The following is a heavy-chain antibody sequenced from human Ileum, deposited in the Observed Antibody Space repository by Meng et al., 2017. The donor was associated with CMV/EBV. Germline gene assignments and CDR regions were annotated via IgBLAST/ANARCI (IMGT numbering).Heavy chain of an antibody. J-gene: IGHJ5*02. CDR2: IYYSGST. CDR3: ASITWRGARFLEPLPRFDP. CDR1: ISSSSYY. Sequence: ISSSSYYWGWSRQPPGKGLEWIGSIYYSGSTYYNPSLKSRVTISVDTSKNQFSLKLSSVTAADTAVYYCASITWRGARFLEPLPRFDPWGQGTLVTVSS. D-gene: IGHD3-3*01. V-gene: IGHV4-39*07.